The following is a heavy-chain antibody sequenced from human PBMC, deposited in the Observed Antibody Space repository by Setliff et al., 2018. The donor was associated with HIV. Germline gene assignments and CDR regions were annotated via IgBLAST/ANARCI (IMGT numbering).Heavy chain of an antibody. CDR2: IKYSGNT. V-gene: IGHV4-61*05. CDR3: TRHAGRENQLPHTYYYYMDV. Sequence: SETLSLTCTVSGASISSHNYYWGWIRQSPGKGLEWIGYIKYSGNTNYNPSLKSRATISVDTSKNQFSLKVTSVTAADTAVYYCTRHAGRENQLPHTYYYYMDVWGKGATVTVSS. J-gene: IGHJ6*03. CDR1: GASISSHNYY. D-gene: IGHD2-2*01.